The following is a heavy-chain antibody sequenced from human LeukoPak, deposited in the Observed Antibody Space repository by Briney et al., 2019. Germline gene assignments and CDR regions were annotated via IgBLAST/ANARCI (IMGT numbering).Heavy chain of an antibody. V-gene: IGHV2-5*02. D-gene: IGHD2-8*01. J-gene: IGHJ4*02. CDR3: AHSRDDGLFDF. Sequence: GPTRVNPTQTLTLTCTFSGFSLSTSGVGVVWIRQPLAKALEWLALIYWDDDKRSSPSLKSRLTITKDTSKNQVVLTMTNMDAVDTATYCCAHSRDDGLFDFWGQGTLVNVSS. CDR1: GFSLSTSGVG. CDR2: IYWDDDK.